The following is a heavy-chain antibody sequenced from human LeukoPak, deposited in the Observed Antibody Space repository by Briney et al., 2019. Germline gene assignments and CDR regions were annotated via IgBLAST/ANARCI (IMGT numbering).Heavy chain of an antibody. CDR1: GFTFSNDW. V-gene: IGHV3-7*05. Sequence: GGSLRLSCAASGFTFSNDWMIWVRQAPGKGLEWVGNIKQDGSEKRYADSVRGRFSISRDNAQTSLYLQMNGLRAEDTAVYYCVRASDPWLQLTWGQGTLVTVSS. CDR3: VRASDPWLQLT. CDR2: IKQDGSEK. J-gene: IGHJ5*02. D-gene: IGHD5-24*01.